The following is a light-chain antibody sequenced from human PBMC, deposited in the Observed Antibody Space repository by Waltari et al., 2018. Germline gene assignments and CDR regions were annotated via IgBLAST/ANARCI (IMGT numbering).Light chain of an antibody. J-gene: IGKJ4*01. CDR3: QQRYNWPPLT. CDR2: DAS. Sequence: DIVLTQSPATLSLSPGERAALSCRASRSVNNFLAWYQQKPGQPPRLLIYDASNRATGIPARFSGSGSGTDFTLTISSLEPEDFAIYYCQQRYNWPPLTFGGGTRVEI. CDR1: RSVNNF. V-gene: IGKV3-11*01.